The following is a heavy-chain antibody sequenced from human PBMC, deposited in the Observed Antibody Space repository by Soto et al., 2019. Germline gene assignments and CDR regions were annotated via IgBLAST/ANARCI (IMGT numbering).Heavy chain of an antibody. Sequence: SETLSLTCAVYGGSFSGYYWSWIRQPPGKGLEWIGEINHSGSTNYNPSLKIRVTISVDTSKNQFSLKLSSATSADTAVYYCARGMSYDFWSGYYASYYYGMDVWGQGTTVTVSS. CDR1: GGSFSGYY. J-gene: IGHJ6*02. CDR2: INHSGST. D-gene: IGHD3-3*01. CDR3: ARGMSYDFWSGYYASYYYGMDV. V-gene: IGHV4-34*01.